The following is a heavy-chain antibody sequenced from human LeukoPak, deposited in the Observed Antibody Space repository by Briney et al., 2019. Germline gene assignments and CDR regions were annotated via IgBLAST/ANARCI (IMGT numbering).Heavy chain of an antibody. CDR1: GYTFASYA. V-gene: IGHV1-3*01. Sequence: ASVKVSCKASGYTFASYATHWVRQAPGQRLEWMGWILAGNGNTKYSQRFQGRVTITRDTSARTAYMELSSLKSEDTAVYYCARALGIVYSRPFDYWGQGTLVTVSS. CDR2: ILAGNGNT. CDR3: ARALGIVYSRPFDY. J-gene: IGHJ4*02. D-gene: IGHD3-22*01.